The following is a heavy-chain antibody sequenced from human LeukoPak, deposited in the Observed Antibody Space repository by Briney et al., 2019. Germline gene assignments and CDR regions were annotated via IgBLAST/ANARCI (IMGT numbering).Heavy chain of an antibody. V-gene: IGHV3-23*01. CDR1: GFTSSSYA. D-gene: IGHD3-10*01. J-gene: IGHJ4*02. CDR2: ISGSGGST. CDR3: AKQRGGSGSYPLDY. Sequence: GGSLRLSCAASGFTSSSYAMSWVRQAPGKGLEGGSVISGSGGSTSYADSVKGRFTISRDNSKNTLYLQMNSLRAEDTAVYYCAKQRGGSGSYPLDYWGQGTLVTVSS.